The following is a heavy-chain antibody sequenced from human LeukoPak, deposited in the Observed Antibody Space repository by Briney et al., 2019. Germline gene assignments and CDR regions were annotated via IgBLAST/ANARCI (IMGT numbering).Heavy chain of an antibody. D-gene: IGHD5-18*01. V-gene: IGHV3-74*01. CDR1: GFTFSSCW. CDR3: AKDRIGYSYGVVYYFDY. J-gene: IGHJ4*02. CDR2: IKTDGSSI. Sequence: PGGSLRLSCAASGFTFSSCWMNWVRQAPGKGLVWVSRIKTDGSSISYADSVKGRFTISRDNAKNTLYLQMNSLRVEDTAVYYCAKDRIGYSYGVVYYFDYWGQGTLVTVSS.